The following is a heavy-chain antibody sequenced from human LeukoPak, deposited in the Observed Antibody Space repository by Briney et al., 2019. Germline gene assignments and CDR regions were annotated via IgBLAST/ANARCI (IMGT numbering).Heavy chain of an antibody. Sequence: ASVKVSCKSSGYTFANYGLTWVRQAPGQGLEWMGWISAYNGDTNYAQKFQGRLTMTTDTSTTTAYMELTSLRSDDTAVYYCARGWLQPYWYFDLWGRGTLVTVSS. CDR3: ARGWLQPYWYFDL. J-gene: IGHJ2*01. V-gene: IGHV1-18*01. CDR2: ISAYNGDT. CDR1: GYTFANYG. D-gene: IGHD5-24*01.